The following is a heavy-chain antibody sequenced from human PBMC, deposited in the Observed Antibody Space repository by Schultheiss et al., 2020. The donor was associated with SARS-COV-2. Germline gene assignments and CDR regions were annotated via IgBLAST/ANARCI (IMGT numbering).Heavy chain of an antibody. D-gene: IGHD1-26*01. CDR1: GFTFSSYS. CDR2: ISSSSSTI. CDR3: ARDRGVVGALLYYYYYYGMDV. J-gene: IGHJ6*02. Sequence: GESLKISCAASGFTFSSYSMNWVRQAPGKGLEWVSYISSSSSTIYYADSVKGRFTISRDNAKNSLYLQMNSLRAEDTAVYYCARDRGVVGALLYYYYYYGMDVWGQGTTVTVSS. V-gene: IGHV3-48*01.